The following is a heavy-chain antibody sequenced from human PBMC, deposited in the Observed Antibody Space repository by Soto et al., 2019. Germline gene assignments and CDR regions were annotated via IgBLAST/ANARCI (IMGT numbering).Heavy chain of an antibody. CDR2: FRTSGDGGTT. D-gene: IGHD3-10*01. Sequence: LRLSCAASGLTFSSYSMSWVRQAPGKGLEWVSGFRTSGDGGTTYYADSVKGRFTISRDNSKNMLFLQMNSLRAEDTAIYYCAKKVNSGPGSQYFDYWGQGTLVTVSS. V-gene: IGHV3-23*01. J-gene: IGHJ4*02. CDR1: GLTFSSYS. CDR3: AKKVNSGPGSQYFDY.